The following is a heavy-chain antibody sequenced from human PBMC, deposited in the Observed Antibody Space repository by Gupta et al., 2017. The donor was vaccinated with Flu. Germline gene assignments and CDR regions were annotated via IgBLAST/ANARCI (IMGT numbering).Heavy chain of an antibody. CDR1: GFTFSDFA. CDR2: LSGSGAMT. V-gene: IGHV3-23*01. CDR3: AQGAYGGYGDLAGIDN. J-gene: IGHJ4*02. D-gene: IGHD4-17*01. Sequence: EVHLLESGGGLVKPGGSLRLSCAASGFTFSDFAMNGVRQAPGKGLEWVCGLSGSGAMTYYADSVNGRFTVSRDNSKNILFLQMSSLRAEDRGVYYCAQGAYGGYGDLAGIDNWGQGTLVAVSS.